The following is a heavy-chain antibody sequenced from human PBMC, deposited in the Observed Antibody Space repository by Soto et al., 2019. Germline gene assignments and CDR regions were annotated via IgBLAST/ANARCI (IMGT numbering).Heavy chain of an antibody. V-gene: IGHV4-59*01. CDR2: IYYTGTT. CDR1: GSSISPYY. Sequence: PSETLSLTCTVSGSSISPYYWSWIRQPPGKGLEWIGYIYYTGTTNYNPTLKSRVTMSIDTSKNQFSLKLSSVTAADTAVYYCARENIVMDAFDIWGQGTMVTVSS. CDR3: ARENIVMDAFDI. D-gene: IGHD1-26*01. J-gene: IGHJ3*02.